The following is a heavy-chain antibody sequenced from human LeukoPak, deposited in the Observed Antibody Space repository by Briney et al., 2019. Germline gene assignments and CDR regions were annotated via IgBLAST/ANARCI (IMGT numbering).Heavy chain of an antibody. CDR2: IHYTGST. V-gene: IGHV4-59*01. CDR1: SGSISYFY. CDR3: ATYTNRLHY. J-gene: IGHJ4*02. D-gene: IGHD2-8*01. Sequence: SETLSLTCTVSSGSISYFYWNWIRQPPGEGLEWIGYIHYTGSTNYNPSLKSRVTKSVDTSKNQFSLKLSSVTAADTAVYYCATYTNRLHYWGQGTLVTVSS.